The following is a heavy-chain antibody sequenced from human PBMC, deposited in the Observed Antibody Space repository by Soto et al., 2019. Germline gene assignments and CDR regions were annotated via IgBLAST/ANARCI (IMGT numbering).Heavy chain of an antibody. V-gene: IGHV3-23*01. Sequence: SVGSLRLSCAASGFIFTNYAMNWVRQAPGKGLEWVSVIGGRGNSAYYADSVQGRFTISRDNSKNTLSLQMSSLTADDTAIYYCVREGRGSFDFWGRGTMVTVSS. CDR3: VREGRGSFDF. D-gene: IGHD5-12*01. CDR1: GFIFTNYA. J-gene: IGHJ3*01. CDR2: IGGRGNSA.